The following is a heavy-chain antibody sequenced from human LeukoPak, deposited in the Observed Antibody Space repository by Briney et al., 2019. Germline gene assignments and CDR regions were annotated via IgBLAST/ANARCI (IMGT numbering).Heavy chain of an antibody. V-gene: IGHV4-34*01. J-gene: IGHJ5*02. CDR3: ARGGRGVARPRYNWFDP. CDR1: GGSFSGYY. Sequence: SETLSLTCAVYGGSFSGYYWSWIRQPPGKGLEWIGETNHSGSTNYNPSLKSRVTISVDTSKNQFSLKLSSVTAADTAVYYCARGGRGVARPRYNWFDPWGQGTLVTVSS. CDR2: TNHSGST. D-gene: IGHD2-15*01.